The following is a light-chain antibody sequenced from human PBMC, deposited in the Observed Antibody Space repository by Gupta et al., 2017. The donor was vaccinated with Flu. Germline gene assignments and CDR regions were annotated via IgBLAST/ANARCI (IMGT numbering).Light chain of an antibody. CDR2: EVS. J-gene: IGLJ2*01. CDR3: CSYTASSTLV. V-gene: IGLV2-14*01. CDR1: NSDIGTYNY. Sequence: QSALTQPASVSGSPGQSITISCIGTNSDIGTYNYVSWYQPHPGKAPKLMIYEVSNRPSGVSNRFSGSKSGNTASLTISGLQAEDEADYYCCSYTASSTLVFGGGTKLTVL.